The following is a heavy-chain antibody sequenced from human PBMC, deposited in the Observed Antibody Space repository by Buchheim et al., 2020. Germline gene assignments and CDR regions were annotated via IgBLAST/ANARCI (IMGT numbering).Heavy chain of an antibody. CDR1: GGSISSYY. CDR3: ASGIPLGYCSGGSCSESPY. CDR2: IYYSGST. J-gene: IGHJ4*02. D-gene: IGHD2-15*01. Sequence: QVQLQESGPGLVKPSETLSLTCTVSGGSISSYYWSWIRQPPGKGLEWIGYIYYSGSTNYNPSLKSRVTISVDTSKNQFSLKLSSVTAADTAVYYCASGIPLGYCSGGSCSESPYWGQGTL. V-gene: IGHV4-59*01.